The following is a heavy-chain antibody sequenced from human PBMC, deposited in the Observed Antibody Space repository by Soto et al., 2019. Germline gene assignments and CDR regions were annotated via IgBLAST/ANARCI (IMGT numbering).Heavy chain of an antibody. CDR1: GFTFSSYA. CDR2: ISGSGGST. J-gene: IGHJ1*01. CDR3: AKDHSSSWSAEYFQH. V-gene: IGHV3-23*01. D-gene: IGHD6-13*01. Sequence: EVQLLESGGGLVQPGGSLRLSCAASGFTFSSYAMSWVRQAPGKGLEWVSAISGSGGSTYYADSVKGRFTVSRDNSKNTLYLQMNSLRAEDTAVYYCAKDHSSSWSAEYFQHWGQGTLVTVSS.